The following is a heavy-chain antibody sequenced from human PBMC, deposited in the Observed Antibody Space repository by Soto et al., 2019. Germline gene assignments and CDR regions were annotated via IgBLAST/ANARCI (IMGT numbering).Heavy chain of an antibody. CDR2: IWYDGSNK. Sequence: QVQLVESGGGVVQPGRSLRLSCAASGFTFSSYGMHWVRQAPGKGLEWVAVIWYDGSNKYYADSVKGRFTISRDNSKNTLYRQMNSLRAEDTAVYYCARGATAGQAFDIWGQGTMVTVSS. CDR1: GFTFSSYG. J-gene: IGHJ3*02. V-gene: IGHV3-33*01. CDR3: ARGATAGQAFDI.